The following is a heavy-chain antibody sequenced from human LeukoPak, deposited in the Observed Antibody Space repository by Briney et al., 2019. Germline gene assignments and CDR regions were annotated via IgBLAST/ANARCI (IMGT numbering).Heavy chain of an antibody. CDR3: AKVSIPDYYDGSGYPLDY. Sequence: GGSLRLSCAASGFTFSSYAMSWVRQAPGKGLEWVSAISGSGGSTYYADSVKGRFTISRDNSKNTLYLQMNSLRAEDTAVYYCAKVSIPDYYDGSGYPLDYWGQGTLVTVSS. CDR1: GFTFSSYA. D-gene: IGHD3-22*01. V-gene: IGHV3-23*01. CDR2: ISGSGGST. J-gene: IGHJ4*02.